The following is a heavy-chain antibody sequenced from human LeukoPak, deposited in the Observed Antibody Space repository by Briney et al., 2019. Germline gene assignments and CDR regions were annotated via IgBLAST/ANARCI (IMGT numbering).Heavy chain of an antibody. Sequence: ASVTVSCTASGYTFTDYYFNWVRQAPGQGLEWMGWINPKSGGTHYAQNFQDRVTMTRDTSINTAYLELNRLRSDDTAVYYCARTLTTATWDFWGQGTLVTVSS. CDR2: INPKSGGT. D-gene: IGHD4-17*01. V-gene: IGHV1-2*02. J-gene: IGHJ4*02. CDR3: ARTLTTATWDF. CDR1: GYTFTDYY.